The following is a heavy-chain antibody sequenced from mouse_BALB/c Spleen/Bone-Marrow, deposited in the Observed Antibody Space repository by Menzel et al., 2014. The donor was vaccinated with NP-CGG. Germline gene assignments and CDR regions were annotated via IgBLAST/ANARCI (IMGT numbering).Heavy chain of an antibody. D-gene: IGHD1-1*01. J-gene: IGHJ2*01. V-gene: IGHV3-2*02. CDR1: GYSITSDYA. Sequence: EVQLVESGPGLVKPSQSLSLTCTVTGYSITSDYAWNWIWQFPGNKLEWMGYITYSVSTSYNPSLKSRISITRDTSKNQFFLQLNSVTTEDTATYYCARSVVATRYFDYWGQGTTLTVSS. CDR3: ARSVVATRYFDY. CDR2: ITYSVST.